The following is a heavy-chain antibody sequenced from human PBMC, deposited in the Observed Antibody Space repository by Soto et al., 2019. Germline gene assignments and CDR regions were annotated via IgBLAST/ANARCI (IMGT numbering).Heavy chain of an antibody. Sequence: QVQLRESGPGLVKTSGTLSLTCAVSGGSISTITWWSWVRQPPGKGLQWIGEIYHSGSTNYNPSLKSRVTRSVDKSKNQFSLELSSVTAAATAVYYFARDLGSCSSNSRRPFDYWGQGTLVTVSS. J-gene: IGHJ4*02. CDR1: GGSISTITW. CDR2: IYHSGST. D-gene: IGHD2-2*01. V-gene: IGHV4-4*02. CDR3: ARDLGSCSSNSRRPFDY.